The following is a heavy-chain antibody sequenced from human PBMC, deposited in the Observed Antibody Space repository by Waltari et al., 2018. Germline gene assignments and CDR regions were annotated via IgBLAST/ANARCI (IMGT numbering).Heavy chain of an antibody. J-gene: IGHJ3*02. CDR1: GGSFSGYY. CDR2: INHSGST. CDR3: ARVGYSGYDYPADAFDI. Sequence: QVQLQQWGAGLLKPSETLSLTCAVYGGSFSGYYWSWIRQPPGKGLEWIGEINHSGSTNYNPSLKRRVTISVDTSKNQFSLKLSSVTAADTAVYYCARVGYSGYDYPADAFDIWGQGTMVTVSS. D-gene: IGHD5-12*01. V-gene: IGHV4-34*01.